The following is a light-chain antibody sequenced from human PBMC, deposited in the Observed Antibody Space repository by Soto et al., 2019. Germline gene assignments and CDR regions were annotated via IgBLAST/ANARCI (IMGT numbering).Light chain of an antibody. CDR1: SSNIGNNY. CDR2: DNN. CDR3: GTWDSSLSGGKYV. Sequence: QSVLTQPPSVSAAPGQKVTISSSGSSSNIGNNYVSWYQQLPGTAPKLLIYDNNNRPSGIPDRFSGSKAGTSATLGITGLQTGDEADYYCGTWDSSLSGGKYVFGTGTKHTGL. J-gene: IGLJ1*01. V-gene: IGLV1-51*01.